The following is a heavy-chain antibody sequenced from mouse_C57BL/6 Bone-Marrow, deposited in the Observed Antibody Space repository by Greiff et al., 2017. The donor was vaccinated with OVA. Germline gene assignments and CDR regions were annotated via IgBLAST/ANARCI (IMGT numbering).Heavy chain of an antibody. Sequence: QVQLQQSGAELVRPGASVKLSCKASGYTFTDYYINWVKQRPGQGLEWIARIYPGSGNTYYNEKFKGKATLTAEKSSSTAYMQLSSLTSEDSAVYFCARNGSFYWYFDVWGTGTTVTVSS. D-gene: IGHD1-1*01. CDR1: GYTFTDYY. CDR2: IYPGSGNT. V-gene: IGHV1-76*01. CDR3: ARNGSFYWYFDV. J-gene: IGHJ1*03.